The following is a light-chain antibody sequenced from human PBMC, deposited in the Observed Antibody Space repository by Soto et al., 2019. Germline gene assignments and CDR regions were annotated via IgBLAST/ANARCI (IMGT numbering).Light chain of an antibody. CDR1: SSNLGNKY. Sequence: QSVLTQPPSVSAAPGQKVTISCSDSSSNLGNKYVSWYQHIPGTAPKLLIYDNNKRPSGIHDRFSGSKSDSSATLGITGLQTGDEADYYCGTRDSSLSGFVYGSGTKVTVL. CDR2: DNN. CDR3: GTRDSSLSGFV. V-gene: IGLV1-51*01. J-gene: IGLJ1*01.